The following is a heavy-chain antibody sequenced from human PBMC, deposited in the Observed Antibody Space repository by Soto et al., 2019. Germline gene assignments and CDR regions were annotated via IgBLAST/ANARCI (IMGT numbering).Heavy chain of an antibody. D-gene: IGHD1-26*01. J-gene: IGHJ4*02. V-gene: IGHV4-34*01. CDR1: GGSFSGYY. CDR3: ARSLYSGSYYVLGY. Sequence: SETLSLTCAVYGGSFSGYYWSWIRQPPGKGLEWIGEINHSGSTNYNPSLKSRVTISVDTSKNQFSLKLSSVTAADTAVYYCARSLYSGSYYVLGYWGQGTLVTVSS. CDR2: INHSGST.